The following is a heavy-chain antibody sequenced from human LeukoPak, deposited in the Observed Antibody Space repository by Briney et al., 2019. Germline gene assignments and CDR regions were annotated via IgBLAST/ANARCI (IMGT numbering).Heavy chain of an antibody. V-gene: IGHV3-23*01. CDR1: GITFSNYA. J-gene: IGHJ4*02. CDR2: ISGSDGSA. D-gene: IGHD2-15*01. CDR3: AKRYCSGGICYSFFDY. Sequence: GGSLRLSCAASGITFSNYAMIWVRQAPGKGLEWVSAISGSDGSAYYADSVKGRFTISRDDSKNTLYLQMNGLRADDTAVYYCAKRYCSGGICYSFFDYWGQGTLVTVSS.